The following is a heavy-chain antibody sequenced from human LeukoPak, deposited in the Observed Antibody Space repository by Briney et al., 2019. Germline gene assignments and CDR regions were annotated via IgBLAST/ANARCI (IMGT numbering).Heavy chain of an antibody. D-gene: IGHD3-22*01. CDR3: ARWTLGYYDSSGYYYLDY. V-gene: IGHV1-18*01. CDR2: ISAYNGNT. Sequence: SVKVSCKASGYTFTSYGISWVRQAPGQGLEWMGWISAYNGNTNYAQKLQGRVTMTTDTSTSTAYMELRSLRSDDTAVYYCARWTLGYYDSSGYYYLDYWGQGTLVTVSS. J-gene: IGHJ4*02. CDR1: GYTFTSYG.